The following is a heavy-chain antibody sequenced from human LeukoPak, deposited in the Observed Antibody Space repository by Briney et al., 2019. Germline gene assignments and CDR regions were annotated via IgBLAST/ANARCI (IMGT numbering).Heavy chain of an antibody. CDR2: ISAYNGNT. CDR3: ARLRDSPRYDILTGYFYYFDY. Sequence: ASVKVSCKASGYTFISYGISWVRQAPGQGLEWMGWISAYNGNTNYAQKLQGRVTMTIDTSTSTAYMELRSLRSDDTAVYYCARLRDSPRYDILTGYFYYFDYWGQGTLVTVSS. J-gene: IGHJ4*02. CDR1: GYTFISYG. V-gene: IGHV1-18*04. D-gene: IGHD3-9*01.